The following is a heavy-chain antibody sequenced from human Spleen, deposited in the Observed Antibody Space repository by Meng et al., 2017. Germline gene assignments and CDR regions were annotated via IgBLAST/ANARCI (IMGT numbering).Heavy chain of an antibody. D-gene: IGHD3-16*01. CDR2: VSHYGDSD. CDR1: GFTFIDYA. CDR3: TRAVQFDWFDP. Sequence: QEPLVESEGGVVQPGRSLRLSCAASGFTFIDYAMHWVRQAPGKGLEWLATVSHYGDSDCTTDSVKGRFTISRDDGKNTLYLQMNSLRAEDPAVYYCTRAVQFDWFDPWGQGTLVTVSS. J-gene: IGHJ5*02. V-gene: IGHV3-30-3*01.